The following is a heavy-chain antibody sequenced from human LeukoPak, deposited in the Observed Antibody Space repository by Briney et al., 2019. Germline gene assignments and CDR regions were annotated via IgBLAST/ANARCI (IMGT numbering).Heavy chain of an antibody. CDR2: IIPIFGTA. CDR3: ARDLGYCSGGSCYKFVY. Sequence: SVKVSCKASGGTFSSYAISWVRQAPGQGLEWMGGIIPIFGTANYAQKFQGRVTITADKSTSTAYMELSSLRSEDTAVYYCARDLGYCSGGSCYKFVYWGQGTLVTVSS. V-gene: IGHV1-69*06. D-gene: IGHD2-15*01. CDR1: GGTFSSYA. J-gene: IGHJ4*02.